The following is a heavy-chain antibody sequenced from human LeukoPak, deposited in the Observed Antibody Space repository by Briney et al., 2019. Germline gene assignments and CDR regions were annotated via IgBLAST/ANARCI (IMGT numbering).Heavy chain of an antibody. D-gene: IGHD6-19*01. CDR1: GDSISSYY. CDR3: ARGIAVAGTSGYCYGMDV. Sequence: SETLFLACTVSGDSISSYYWSWIRQPPGKGLEWIGYIYYSGSTNYNPSLKSRVTISVDTSKNQFSLKLSSVTAADTAVYYCARGIAVAGTSGYCYGMDVWGQGTTVTVSS. V-gene: IGHV4-59*01. CDR2: IYYSGST. J-gene: IGHJ6*02.